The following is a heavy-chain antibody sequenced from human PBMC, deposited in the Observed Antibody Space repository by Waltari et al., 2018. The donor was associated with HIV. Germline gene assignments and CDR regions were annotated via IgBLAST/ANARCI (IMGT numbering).Heavy chain of an antibody. CDR2: VYHSGTT. J-gene: IGHJ4*02. Sequence: QVQLQESGPGLVKASEHLSLTCSVSVGSISPYYWSWIRQSPGKRLEWIGFVYHSGTTNSSPSLKSRVTISVHTSQNQFSLKLRSVTAADTAVYYCARHLTYSNYDAFDSWGQGTLVTVSS. CDR3: ARHLTYSNYDAFDS. CDR1: VGSISPYY. D-gene: IGHD1-7*01. V-gene: IGHV4-59*08.